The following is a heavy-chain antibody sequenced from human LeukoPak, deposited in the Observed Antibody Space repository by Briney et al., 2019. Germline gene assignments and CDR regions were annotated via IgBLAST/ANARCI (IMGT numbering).Heavy chain of an antibody. CDR1: GGSMNICY. V-gene: IGHV4-4*07. CDR2: IYSSGST. CDR3: ARRTDY. J-gene: IGHJ4*02. Sequence: WETLSLTCTVSGGSMNICYWNWIRQSAGKGMEWIGHIYSSGSTNYNPSLQSQVTISTDTSKNQFFLKLSSVTAADTAVYYCARRTDYWGQGTLVTVSS. D-gene: IGHD1-14*01.